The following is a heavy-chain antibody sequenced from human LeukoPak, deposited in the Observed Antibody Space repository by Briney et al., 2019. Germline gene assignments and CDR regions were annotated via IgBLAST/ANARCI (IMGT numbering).Heavy chain of an antibody. Sequence: SETLSLTCSASGASTSDKYWSWIRQSPGRTLEWIGHIYNGGNTKYNPSLTSRVTISVDTSKNQFSLSLTSVTAADTAMYYCAQTTGWPGFDLWGPGALVTVSS. J-gene: IGHJ4*02. CDR3: AQTTGWPGFDL. V-gene: IGHV4-59*08. CDR2: IYNGGNT. CDR1: GASTSDKY. D-gene: IGHD6-19*01.